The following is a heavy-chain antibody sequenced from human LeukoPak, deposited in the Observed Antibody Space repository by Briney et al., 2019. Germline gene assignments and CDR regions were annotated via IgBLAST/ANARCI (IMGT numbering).Heavy chain of an antibody. CDR3: AWYGVTHGLDV. CDR2: INQDGSDK. V-gene: IGHV3-7*01. D-gene: IGHD3-10*01. Sequence: GGSLRLSCAASGLSLSNYWMSWVRQAPGKGLEWVANINQDGSDKYYVDSVMGRFTISKDNAKNSVYLQMNSLRPEDTAIYYCAWYGVTHGLDVWGQGTTVTVSS. J-gene: IGHJ6*02. CDR1: GLSLSNYW.